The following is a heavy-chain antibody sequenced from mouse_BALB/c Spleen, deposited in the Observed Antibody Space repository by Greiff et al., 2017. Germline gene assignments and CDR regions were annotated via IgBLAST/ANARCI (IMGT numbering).Heavy chain of an antibody. CDR1: GFTFSSFG. CDR2: ISSGSSTI. V-gene: IGHV5-17*02. Sequence: EVKLVESGGGLVQPGGSRKLSCAASGFTFSSFGMHWVRQAPEKGLEWVAYISSGSSTIYYADTVKGRFTISRDNPKNTLFLQMTSLRSEDTAMYYFARSEGWFAYWGQGTLVTVSA. J-gene: IGHJ3*01. CDR3: ARSEGWFAY.